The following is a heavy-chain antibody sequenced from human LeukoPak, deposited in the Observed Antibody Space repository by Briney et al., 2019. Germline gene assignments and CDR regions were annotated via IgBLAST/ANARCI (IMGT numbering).Heavy chain of an antibody. Sequence: SETLSLTCAVYGGSFSGYYWSWIRQPPRKGLEWIGEINHSGSTNYNPSLKSRVTISVDTSKNQFSLKLSSVTAAATAVYYCARTGYSSGWYDYWGQGTLVTVSS. J-gene: IGHJ4*02. CDR3: ARTGYSSGWYDY. V-gene: IGHV4-34*01. CDR2: INHSGST. D-gene: IGHD6-19*01. CDR1: GGSFSGYY.